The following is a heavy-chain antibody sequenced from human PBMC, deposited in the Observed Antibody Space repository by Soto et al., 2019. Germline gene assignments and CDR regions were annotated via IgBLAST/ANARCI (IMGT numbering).Heavy chain of an antibody. J-gene: IGHJ4*02. D-gene: IGHD5-18*01. Sequence: EVQLVDSGGGLGQPGGSLSLYSAASGFTFSSFWMHWVRQAAGEGLVWVSRINTDCSRTRYGDSVNCRLTSSRDNAKNTLYLQMNTMRVEVTSTYYCANMGIDICGFSYWGQGTLVTVSS. CDR2: INTDCSRT. CDR3: ANMGIDICGFSY. CDR1: GFTFSSFW. V-gene: IGHV3-74*01.